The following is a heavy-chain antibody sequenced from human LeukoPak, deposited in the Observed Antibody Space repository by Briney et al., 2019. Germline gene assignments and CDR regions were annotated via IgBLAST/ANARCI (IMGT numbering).Heavy chain of an antibody. D-gene: IGHD3-16*01. J-gene: IGHJ4*02. V-gene: IGHV4-38-2*02. CDR2: IYHSGST. Sequence: SETLSLTCTVSGYSISSGYYWGWIRQPPGKGLEWIGSIYHSGSTYYNPSLKSRVTISVDRSKNQFSLKLSSVTAADTAVYYCARVGGRGYYFDYWGQGTLVTVSS. CDR3: ARVGGRGYYFDY. CDR1: GYSISSGYY.